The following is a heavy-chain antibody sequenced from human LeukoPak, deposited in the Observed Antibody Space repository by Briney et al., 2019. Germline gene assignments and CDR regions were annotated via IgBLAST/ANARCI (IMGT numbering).Heavy chain of an antibody. D-gene: IGHD3-22*01. CDR3: AATKWYYYDSSGYSFIDWDY. CDR1: GYTLTELS. V-gene: IGHV1-24*01. CDR2: FDPEDGET. Sequence: ASVKVSCKVSGYTLTELSMHWVRQAPGKGLEWMGGFDPEDGETIYAQKFQGGVTMTEDTSTDTAYMELSSLRSEDTAVYYCAATKWYYYDSSGYSFIDWDYWGQGTLVTVSS. J-gene: IGHJ4*02.